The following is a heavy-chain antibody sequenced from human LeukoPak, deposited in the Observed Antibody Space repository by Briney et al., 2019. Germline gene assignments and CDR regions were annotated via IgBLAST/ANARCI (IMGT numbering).Heavy chain of an antibody. V-gene: IGHV3-66*01. Sequence: HPGGSLRLSWAASGLTVSSNSISWVRQAPGKGLEWVSVIHSGGNTYYADSVKGRFTVSRDNSKNTLYLQMNSLRVDDTAVYYCVRGICGQGTMVTVSS. CDR2: IHSGGNT. J-gene: IGHJ3*02. CDR1: GLTVSSNS. CDR3: VRGI. D-gene: IGHD1-26*01.